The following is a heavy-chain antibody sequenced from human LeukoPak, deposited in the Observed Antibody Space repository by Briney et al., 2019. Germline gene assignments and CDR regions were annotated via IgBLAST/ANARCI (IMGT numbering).Heavy chain of an antibody. CDR1: GFTFSSYG. D-gene: IGHD6-19*01. V-gene: IGHV3-30*18. J-gene: IGHJ4*02. Sequence: PGRSLRLSCAASGFTFSSYGMHWVRQAPGRGLEWVAVISYDGSNKYYADSVKGRFTISRDNSKNTLYLQMNSLRAEDTAVYYCAKDLDSGWTLDYWGQGTLVTVPS. CDR2: ISYDGSNK. CDR3: AKDLDSGWTLDY.